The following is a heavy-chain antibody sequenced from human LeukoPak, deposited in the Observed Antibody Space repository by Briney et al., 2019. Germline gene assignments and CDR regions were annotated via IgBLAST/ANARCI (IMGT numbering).Heavy chain of an antibody. CDR2: INPNSGGT. V-gene: IGHV1-2*02. Sequence: ASVKVSCKASGYTFTGYYMHWVRQAPGQRLEWMGWINPNSGGTNYAQKFQGRVTMTRDTSISTAYMELSRLRSDDTAVYYCAREVKYQLLSSNWFDPWGQGTLVTVSS. CDR3: AREVKYQLLSSNWFDP. CDR1: GYTFTGYY. D-gene: IGHD2-2*01. J-gene: IGHJ5*02.